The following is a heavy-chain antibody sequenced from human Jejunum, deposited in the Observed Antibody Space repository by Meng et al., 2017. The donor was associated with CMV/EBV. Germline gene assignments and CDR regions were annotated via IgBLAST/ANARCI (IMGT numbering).Heavy chain of an antibody. J-gene: IGHJ4*02. CDR3: ARYRDSSSYFDY. Sequence: CKASGDSFITYWIGWVRQMHGKGLEWMGIIYPRDSDTRYSPSVEGQVTISVDKSITTAYLQWSSLKASDSAIYYCARYRDSSSYFDYWGQPTLVTVSS. CDR2: IYPRDSDT. D-gene: IGHD1-26*01. CDR1: GDSFITYW. V-gene: IGHV5-51*01.